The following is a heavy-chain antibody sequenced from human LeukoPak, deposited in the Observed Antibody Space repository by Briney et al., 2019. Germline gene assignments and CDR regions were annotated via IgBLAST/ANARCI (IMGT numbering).Heavy chain of an antibody. Sequence: GGSLRLSCAASGFTFSSYGMHWVRQAPGKGLEWVAVIWYDGSNKYYADSVKGRFTISRDNSKNTLYLQMNSLRAEDTAVYYYARDLGRFLEWLQVWGQGTTVTVSS. CDR3: ARDLGRFLEWLQV. CDR1: GFTFSSYG. CDR2: IWYDGSNK. D-gene: IGHD3-3*01. V-gene: IGHV3-33*01. J-gene: IGHJ6*02.